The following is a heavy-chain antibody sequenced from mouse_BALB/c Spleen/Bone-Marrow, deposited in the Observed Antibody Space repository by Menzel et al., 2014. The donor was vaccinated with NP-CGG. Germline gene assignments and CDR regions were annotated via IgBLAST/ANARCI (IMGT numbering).Heavy chain of an antibody. CDR1: GYTFSNYW. CDR2: IYPGDGDT. D-gene: IGHD1-1*01. V-gene: IGHV1-80*01. CDR3: ASRGDYSYAMDY. Sequence: VKLMESGAELVRPGSSVKISCKASGYTFSNYWMNWMKQRPGQGLEWIGQIYPGDGDTNYIGKFTGKATLTADKSSSIAYMQLSSLTSEDSAVYFCASRGDYSYAMDYWGQGTSVTGSS. J-gene: IGHJ4*01.